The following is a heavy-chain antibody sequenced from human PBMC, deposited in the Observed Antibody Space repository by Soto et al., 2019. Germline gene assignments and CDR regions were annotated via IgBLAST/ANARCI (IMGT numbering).Heavy chain of an antibody. CDR3: ARRSDYYDSSGYCFDY. CDR1: GGSISSGDYY. D-gene: IGHD3-22*01. CDR2: IYYSGST. V-gene: IGHV4-30-4*01. J-gene: IGHJ4*02. Sequence: LSLTCTVSGGSISSGDYYWSWIRQPPGKGLEWIGYIYYSGSTYYNPSLKSRVTISVDTSKNQFSLKLSSVTAADTAVYYCARRSDYYDSSGYCFDYWGQGTLVTVSS.